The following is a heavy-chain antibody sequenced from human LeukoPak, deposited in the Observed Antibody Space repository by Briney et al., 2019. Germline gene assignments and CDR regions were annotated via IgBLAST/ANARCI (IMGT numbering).Heavy chain of an antibody. CDR1: GFTFRSYA. D-gene: IGHD6-13*01. CDR2: ISGSGGST. CDR3: ARDRDIGAAGTKYGMDV. V-gene: IGHV3-23*01. J-gene: IGHJ6*02. Sequence: GGSLRLSCAASGFTFRSYAMSWVRQTPGKGLEWVSAISGSGGSTYYADSVKGRFTISRDNSKNTLYLQMNSLRAEDTAVYHCARDRDIGAAGTKYGMDVWGQGTTVTVSS.